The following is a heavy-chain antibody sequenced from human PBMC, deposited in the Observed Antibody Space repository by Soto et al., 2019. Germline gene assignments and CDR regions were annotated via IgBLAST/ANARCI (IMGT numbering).Heavy chain of an antibody. CDR2: IKQDGSEK. CDR3: ERYYYYYMDV. J-gene: IGHJ6*03. CDR1: GFTFSTYW. Sequence: GGSLRLSCAASGFTFSTYWMTWVRQAPGKGLEWVANIKQDGSEKYYVDSVKGRFTISRDNAKNSLYLQMNSLRAEDTAVYYCERYYYYYMDVWGKGTTVTVSS. V-gene: IGHV3-7*01.